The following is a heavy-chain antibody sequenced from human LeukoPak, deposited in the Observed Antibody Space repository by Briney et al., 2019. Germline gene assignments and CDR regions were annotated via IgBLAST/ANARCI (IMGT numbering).Heavy chain of an antibody. V-gene: IGHV3-30-3*01. CDR3: ARDGGYCSGGSCYSYYFDY. CDR2: ISYDGSNK. CDR1: GFTFSSYA. D-gene: IGHD2-15*01. Sequence: GGSLRLSCAASGFTFSSYAMHWVRQAPGKGLEWVAVISYDGSNKYYADSVKGRFTISRDNSKNTLYLQMNSLRAEDTAVYYCARDGGYCSGGSCYSYYFDYWGQGTLVTVSS. J-gene: IGHJ4*02.